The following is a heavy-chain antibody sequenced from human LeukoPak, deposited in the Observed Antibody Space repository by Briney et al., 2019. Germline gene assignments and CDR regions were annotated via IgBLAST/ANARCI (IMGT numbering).Heavy chain of an antibody. J-gene: IGHJ3*02. CDR3: ARDPPYCGGDCYWDAFDI. CDR1: GYTLTGYY. V-gene: IGHV1-2*02. D-gene: IGHD2-21*01. CDR2: INPNSGGT. Sequence: ASVKVSCKASGYTLTGYYMHWVRQAPGQGLEWMGWINPNSGGTNYAQKFQGRVTMTRDTSISTAYMELSRLRSDDTAVYYCARDPPYCGGDCYWDAFDIWGQGTMVTVSS.